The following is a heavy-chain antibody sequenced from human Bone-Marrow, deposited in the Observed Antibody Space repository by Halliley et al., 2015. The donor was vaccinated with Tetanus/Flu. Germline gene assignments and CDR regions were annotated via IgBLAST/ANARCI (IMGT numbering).Heavy chain of an antibody. V-gene: IGHV3-11*04. Sequence: GLEWLSFISSSGSTINYADSVKGRFTVSRDNAKNTMFLQMDSLRVEDTALYYCAKENVWAFDSWGQGTRVTVSS. D-gene: IGHD1-26*01. CDR2: ISSSGSTI. J-gene: IGHJ4*02. CDR3: AKENVWAFDS.